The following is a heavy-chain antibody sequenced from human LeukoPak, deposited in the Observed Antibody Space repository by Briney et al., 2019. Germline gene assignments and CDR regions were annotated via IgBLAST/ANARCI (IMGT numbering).Heavy chain of an antibody. J-gene: IGHJ4*02. D-gene: IGHD1-26*01. CDR3: ARHVNPTLPIDY. V-gene: IGHV4-34*01. Sequence: SETLSLTCAVYGGSFSGYYWSWIRQPPGKGLEWIGEINHSGSTNYNPSLKSRVTISVDTSKNQFSLKLSSVTAADTAVYYCARHVNPTLPIDYWGQGTLVTVSS. CDR1: GGSFSGYY. CDR2: INHSGST.